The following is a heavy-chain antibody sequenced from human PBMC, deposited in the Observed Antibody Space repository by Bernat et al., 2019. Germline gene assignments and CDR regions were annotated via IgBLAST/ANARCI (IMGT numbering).Heavy chain of an antibody. Sequence: QVQLMESGGGVVQPGRSLRLSCAASGFTFSSHVVHWVRQAPGKGLEWVAVMWYDGSNKYYGDPVKGRFTISRDTSTNTLYLEMNSLRVEDTAVYYCARTTATDWFFDLWGRGTLVTVSS. D-gene: IGHD1-14*01. CDR2: MWYDGSNK. CDR1: GFTFSSHV. J-gene: IGHJ2*01. CDR3: ARTTATDWFFDL. V-gene: IGHV3-33*01.